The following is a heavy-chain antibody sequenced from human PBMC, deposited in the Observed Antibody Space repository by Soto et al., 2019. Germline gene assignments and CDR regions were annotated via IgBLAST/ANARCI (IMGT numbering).Heavy chain of an antibody. CDR1: GSYITSGDYH. V-gene: IGHV4-30-4*01. J-gene: IGHJ4*02. Sequence: SETLSLTCSVSGSYITSGDYHWTWIRQAPGKGLEWIGYISHSETTYYSPALKNRIIISSDFTMNQFSLRLNSVTAADTAVYFCAGFGVGDRDDKWGQGTLVTVSS. CDR2: ISHSETT. CDR3: AGFGVGDRDDK. D-gene: IGHD2-8*01.